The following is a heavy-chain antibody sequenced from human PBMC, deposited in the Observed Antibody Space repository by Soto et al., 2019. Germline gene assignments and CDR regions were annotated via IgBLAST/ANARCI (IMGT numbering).Heavy chain of an antibody. CDR3: ASAQYDSFDY. V-gene: IGHV4-31*03. CDR2: IYYSGST. D-gene: IGHD3-22*01. J-gene: IGHJ4*02. Sequence: SETLSLTCTVSGVSISSGGYYWSWIRQHPGKGLEWIGYIYYSGSTYYNPSLKSRVTISVDTSKNQFSLKLSSVTAADTAVYYCASAQYDSFDYWGQGTLVTVSS. CDR1: GVSISSGGYY.